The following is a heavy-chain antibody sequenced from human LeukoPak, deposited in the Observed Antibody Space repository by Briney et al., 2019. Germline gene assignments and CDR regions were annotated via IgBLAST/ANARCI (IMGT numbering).Heavy chain of an antibody. CDR3: ARDARPGSYSLYYYGMDV. CDR2: INPNSGGT. Sequence: VSCXXXGYXXXXXXMHWVRQAPGXGLEWMGWINPNSGGTNYAQKFQGWVTMTRDTSISTAYMELSRLRSDDTAVYYCARDARPGSYSLYYYGMDVWGQGTTVTVSS. J-gene: IGHJ6*02. V-gene: IGHV1-2*04. D-gene: IGHD1-26*01. CDR1: GYXXXXXX.